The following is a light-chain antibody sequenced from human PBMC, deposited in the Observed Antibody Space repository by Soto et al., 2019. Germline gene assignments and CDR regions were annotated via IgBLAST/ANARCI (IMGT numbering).Light chain of an antibody. CDR3: QQSYSTPET. CDR1: QSISSF. CDR2: AAS. J-gene: IGKJ1*01. V-gene: IGKV1-39*01. Sequence: DIQMTQSPSSLSASVGDRVTITCRASQSISSFLYWYQQKPGKAPRLLIYAASSLQSGVPSRFSASGSGTDFTLTISSLQPEDFATYYCQQSYSTPETFGQGTKVEI.